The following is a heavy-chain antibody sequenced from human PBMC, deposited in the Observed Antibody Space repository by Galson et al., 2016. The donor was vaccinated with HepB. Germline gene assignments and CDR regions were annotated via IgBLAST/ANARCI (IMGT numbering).Heavy chain of an antibody. CDR3: ARAGGDYSDYVYYYYFGMDV. J-gene: IGHJ6*02. CDR1: GYTFTTYA. D-gene: IGHD4-11*01. CDR2: INPGNGNT. V-gene: IGHV1-3*01. Sequence: SVKVSCKASGYTFTTYALNWVRQAPGQRLEWMGWINPGNGNTEYSQRFQGRVTITRDTSASTAYMDLNSLRSEDTAVYYCARAGGDYSDYVYYYYFGMDVWGHGTTVTVSS.